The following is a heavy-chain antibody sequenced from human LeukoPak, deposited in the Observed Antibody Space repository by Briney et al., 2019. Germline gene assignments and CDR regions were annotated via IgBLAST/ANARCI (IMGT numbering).Heavy chain of an antibody. D-gene: IGHD3-10*01. Sequence: GGSLRLSCAASGLTVSSNYMSWVRQAPGKGLEWVSVIYSGGSTYYADSVKGRFTISRDNSKNTLYLQMNSLRAEDTAVYYCARDKGSGSFSWAFDIWGQGTMVTVSS. J-gene: IGHJ3*02. CDR1: GLTVSSNY. V-gene: IGHV3-53*01. CDR2: IYSGGST. CDR3: ARDKGSGSFSWAFDI.